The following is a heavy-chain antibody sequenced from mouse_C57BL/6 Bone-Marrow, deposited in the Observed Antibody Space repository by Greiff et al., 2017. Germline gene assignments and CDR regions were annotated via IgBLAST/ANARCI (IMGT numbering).Heavy chain of an antibody. CDR3: TTYGYDYGFAY. J-gene: IGHJ3*01. Sequence: VQLQQSGAELVRPGASVKLSCTASGFNIKDDYMPWVRRRPEQGLDGMGWIDPENGDTEFASKFQGKATITADTSSNTAYLQLSSLTSEDTAVYYCTTYGYDYGFAYWGQGTLVTVSA. D-gene: IGHD2-4*01. CDR2: IDPENGDT. V-gene: IGHV14-4*01. CDR1: GFNIKDDY.